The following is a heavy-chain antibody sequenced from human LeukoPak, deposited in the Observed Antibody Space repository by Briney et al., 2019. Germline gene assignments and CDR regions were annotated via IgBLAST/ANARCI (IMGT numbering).Heavy chain of an antibody. CDR1: GFAFSDYW. CDR2: INEDGSKK. V-gene: IGHV3-7*03. Sequence: PGGSLRLSCAASGFAFSDYWMSWVRQAPGKGLEWVAIINEDGSKKHYLDSVEGRFTISRDNAKNSLYLQMNSLRAEDTAVYYCARDLTAGDPYWGQGTLVTVSS. J-gene: IGHJ4*02. D-gene: IGHD4-17*01. CDR3: ARDLTAGDPY.